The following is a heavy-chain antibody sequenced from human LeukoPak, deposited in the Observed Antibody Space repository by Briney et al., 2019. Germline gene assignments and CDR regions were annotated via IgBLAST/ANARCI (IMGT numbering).Heavy chain of an antibody. CDR3: ARGYCSSTSCAGHYYMDV. Sequence: SETLSLTCTVSGGSISSYYWSWIRQPPGKGLEWIGYIYYSGSTNYNPSLKSRVTISVDTSKNQFSLKLSSVTAADTAVYYCARGYCSSTSCAGHYYMDVWGKGTTVTVSS. J-gene: IGHJ6*03. CDR1: GGSISSYY. CDR2: IYYSGST. D-gene: IGHD2-2*01. V-gene: IGHV4-59*01.